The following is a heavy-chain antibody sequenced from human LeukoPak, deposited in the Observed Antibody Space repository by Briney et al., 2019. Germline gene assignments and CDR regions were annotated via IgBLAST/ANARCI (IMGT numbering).Heavy chain of an antibody. CDR1: GFSFSSYF. D-gene: IGHD1-7*01. CDR3: AKDREGTTFDN. CDR2: ISGSGDNT. V-gene: IGHV3-23*01. J-gene: IGHJ4*02. Sequence: SGGSLRLSCAASGFSFSSYFMTWVRQAPGKGLEWVSIISGSGDNTYYADSLKGRITISRDNSKNTLYLQMNSLRAEDTAVYYCAKDREGTTFDNWGQGTLVTVSS.